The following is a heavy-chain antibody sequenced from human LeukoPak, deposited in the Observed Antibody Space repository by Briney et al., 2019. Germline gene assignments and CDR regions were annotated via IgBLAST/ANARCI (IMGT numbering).Heavy chain of an antibody. J-gene: IGHJ4*02. D-gene: IGHD6-13*01. CDR1: GGSISSFY. Sequence: SETLSLTCTVSGGSISSFYCSWIRQPPGKGLEWIGYIYHTGITNSNPSLKSRVTISVDTSKNQFSLNLRSVTAADTAVYYCAKDLASSSGFDYWGQGTLVTVSS. CDR3: AKDLASSSGFDY. V-gene: IGHV4-59*01. CDR2: IYHTGIT.